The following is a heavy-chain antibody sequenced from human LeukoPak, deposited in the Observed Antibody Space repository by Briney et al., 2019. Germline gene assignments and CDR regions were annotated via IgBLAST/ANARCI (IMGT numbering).Heavy chain of an antibody. J-gene: IGHJ3*02. CDR3: LSMVRGVAPVTDAFDI. Sequence: SVKVSCKASGGTFSSYAISWVRRAPGQGLEWMGGNIPIFGTANYAQKFQGRVTITADESTSTAYMELSSLRSEDTAVYYCLSMVRGVAPVTDAFDIWGQGTMVTVSS. D-gene: IGHD3-10*01. CDR1: GGTFSSYA. V-gene: IGHV1-69*01. CDR2: NIPIFGTA.